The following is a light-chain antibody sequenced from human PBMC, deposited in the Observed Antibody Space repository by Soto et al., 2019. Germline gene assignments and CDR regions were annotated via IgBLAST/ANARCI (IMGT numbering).Light chain of an antibody. CDR3: CSHTTSSALQV. V-gene: IGLV2-14*01. CDR2: GVS. CDR1: ISDFVVYNY. Sequence: QSALTQPASVSGSPGQSITISCTGTISDFVVYNYVSWYQQHPDKAPKLMIYGVSHRPSGVSNRFSGSKSGNTASLTISGLQADDEADYYCCSHTTSSALQVFGTGTKVTVL. J-gene: IGLJ1*01.